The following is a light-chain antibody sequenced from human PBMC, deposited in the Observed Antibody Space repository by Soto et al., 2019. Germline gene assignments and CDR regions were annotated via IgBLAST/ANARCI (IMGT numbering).Light chain of an antibody. V-gene: IGKV1-17*01. J-gene: IGKJ1*01. Sequence: DIQMTQSPSSLSASVGDRVTITCRASQDIRNDLGWYQQKPGKAPKGLIYTASSLHSGVPSRFSGSGSGTEFTLTISSLQHEDFATYYCQQYNNWPWTFGQGTKVDIK. CDR2: TAS. CDR1: QDIRND. CDR3: QQYNNWPWT.